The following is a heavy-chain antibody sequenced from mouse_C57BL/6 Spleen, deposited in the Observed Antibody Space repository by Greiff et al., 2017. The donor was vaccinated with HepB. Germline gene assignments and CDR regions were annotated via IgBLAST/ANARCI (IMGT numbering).Heavy chain of an antibody. CDR2: IYPSSGNT. V-gene: IGHV1-81*01. D-gene: IGHD2-5*01. J-gene: IGHJ3*01. Sequence: QVQLQQSGAELARPGASVKLSCKASGYTFTSYGISWVKQRPGQGLAWIGEIYPSSGNTYYNEKFKGKATLTTDKSSSTAYMELRSLTSAYSECYFCSSPVYYSNLLAWFAYWGQGTLLTVSA. CDR3: SSPVYYSNLLAWFAY. CDR1: GYTFTSYG.